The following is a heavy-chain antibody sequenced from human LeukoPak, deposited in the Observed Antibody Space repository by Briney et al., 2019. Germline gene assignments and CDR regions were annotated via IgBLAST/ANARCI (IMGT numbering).Heavy chain of an antibody. CDR1: GFTFSSYE. CDR2: ISSSGSTI. Sequence: GGSLRLSCAASGFTFSSYEMNWVRQAPGKGLEWVSYISSSGSTIYYADSVKGRFTISRDNAKNSLYLQMNSLRPEDTALYYCSTGPRSLPYWGPGTLVTVSS. D-gene: IGHD4-23*01. J-gene: IGHJ4*01. CDR3: STGPRSLPY. V-gene: IGHV3-48*03.